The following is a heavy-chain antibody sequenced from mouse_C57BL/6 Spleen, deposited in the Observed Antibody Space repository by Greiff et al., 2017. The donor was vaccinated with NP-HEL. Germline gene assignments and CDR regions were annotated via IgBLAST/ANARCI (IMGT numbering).Heavy chain of an antibody. D-gene: IGHD1-1*01. Sequence: QVQLKQPGTELVKPGASVKLSCKASGYTFTSYWMHWVKQRPGQGLEWIGNINPSNGGTNYNEKFKSKATLTVDKSSSTAYMQLSSLTSEDSAVYYCARGGITTVVATKFAYWGQGTLVTVSA. V-gene: IGHV1-53*01. CDR1: GYTFTSYW. CDR3: ARGGITTVVATKFAY. J-gene: IGHJ3*01. CDR2: INPSNGGT.